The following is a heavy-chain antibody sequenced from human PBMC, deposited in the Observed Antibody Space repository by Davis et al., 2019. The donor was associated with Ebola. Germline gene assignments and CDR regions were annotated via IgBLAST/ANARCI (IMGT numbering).Heavy chain of an antibody. Sequence: GESLKISCAASGFTFGIYAMSWVRRAPGKGLEWVSAIGGDSRSIYYAESVKGRFTIFRDNSKNTVYLQMNSLRDEDTAVYYCARATTASWGGYWGQGTLVTVSS. D-gene: IGHD3-16*01. J-gene: IGHJ4*02. CDR2: IGGDSRSI. CDR1: GFTFGIYA. V-gene: IGHV3-23*01. CDR3: ARATTASWGGY.